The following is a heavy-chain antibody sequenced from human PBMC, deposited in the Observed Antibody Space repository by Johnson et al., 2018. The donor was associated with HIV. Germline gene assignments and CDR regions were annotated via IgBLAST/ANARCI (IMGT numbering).Heavy chain of an antibody. CDR1: GFTFNTYA. CDR2: ISYDGSNK. CDR3: AKGCRWLLERTYAFDI. Sequence: QVQLVESGGGVVQPGRSLRLSCAASGFTFNTYAMHWVRQAPGTGLEWVAVISYDGSNKYYADSVKGRFTISRDNSRNTVYLQMNSLRVEDTAVYYCAKGCRWLLERTYAFDIWGQGTMVTVSS. D-gene: IGHD3-22*01. J-gene: IGHJ3*02. V-gene: IGHV3-30*04.